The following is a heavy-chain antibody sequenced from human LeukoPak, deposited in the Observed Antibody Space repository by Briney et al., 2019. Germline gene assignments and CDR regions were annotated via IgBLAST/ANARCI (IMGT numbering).Heavy chain of an antibody. D-gene: IGHD3-22*01. Sequence: GGSLRLSCSTSGLNFCSYGMSWVRPAPGQGLEWVSTISGNGASTYYADSVKGRFTISRDNSKNTLHLQMNSLRAEDTAVYYCAKGSYYYDSSGYSPAPGDWGQGTLVTVSS. J-gene: IGHJ4*02. CDR1: GLNFCSYG. CDR3: AKGSYYYDSSGYSPAPGD. V-gene: IGHV3-23*01. CDR2: ISGNGAST.